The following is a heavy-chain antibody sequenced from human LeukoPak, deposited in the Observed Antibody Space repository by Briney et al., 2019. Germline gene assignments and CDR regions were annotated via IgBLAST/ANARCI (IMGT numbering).Heavy chain of an antibody. CDR3: ARGANDYGDYEVALKGVYYYYMDV. D-gene: IGHD4-17*01. Sequence: GASVKVSCKASGYTFTSYGISWVRQAPGQGLEWMGWISAYNGNTNYAQKLQGRVTMTTDTSTSTAYMELRSLRSDDTAVYYCARGANDYGDYEVALKGVYYYYMDVWGKGTTVTVSS. J-gene: IGHJ6*03. CDR1: GYTFTSYG. CDR2: ISAYNGNT. V-gene: IGHV1-18*01.